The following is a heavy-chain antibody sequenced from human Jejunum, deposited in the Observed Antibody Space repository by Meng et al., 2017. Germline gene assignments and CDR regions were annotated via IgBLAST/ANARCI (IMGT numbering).Heavy chain of an antibody. CDR3: VRQRYCYSAGCYSDS. J-gene: IGHJ4*02. D-gene: IGHD2-15*01. CDR1: GDSMRISTYY. Sequence: QLQLQELGPGLVKPSETLSLTCTVSGDSMRISTYYWGWIRQPPGKGLQWIGTIYYTGSTDYSPSLKSRVTISVDTSKKQFSLSLTSVTAADTAIYYCVRQRYCYSAGCYSDSWGQGTLVTVSS. CDR2: IYYTGST. V-gene: IGHV4-39*01.